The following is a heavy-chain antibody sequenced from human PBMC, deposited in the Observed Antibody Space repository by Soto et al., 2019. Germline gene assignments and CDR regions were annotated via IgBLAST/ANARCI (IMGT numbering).Heavy chain of an antibody. V-gene: IGHV4-4*02. J-gene: IGHJ4*01. CDR2: IYHSGNT. Sequence: QVQLQESGPGLVKPSGTLSLTCTVSGGSISNNNWWSWVRQTPEKGLEWIGQIYHSGNTNYNPSLKSRVSMSVDKSKNQFSLKMNSATAADTAVYYCARFLPGFVGDSEAFDFWGHGTLVTVSS. CDR1: GGSISNNNW. D-gene: IGHD3-3*01. CDR3: ARFLPGFVGDSEAFDF.